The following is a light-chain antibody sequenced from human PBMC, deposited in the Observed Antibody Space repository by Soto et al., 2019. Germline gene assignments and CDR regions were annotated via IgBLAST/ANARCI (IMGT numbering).Light chain of an antibody. V-gene: IGKV3-20*01. CDR1: QSVSSSY. CDR2: GAS. CDR3: QQYGSSPQT. J-gene: IGKJ1*01. Sequence: EIVVTQSPGTLSLSPGERATLSCRASQSVSSSYLAWYQQKPGQAPRLLIYGASSRATGIPDRFSGSGSGTDFTLTISRLEPEDFAVYYWQQYGSSPQTFGQGTKVEIK.